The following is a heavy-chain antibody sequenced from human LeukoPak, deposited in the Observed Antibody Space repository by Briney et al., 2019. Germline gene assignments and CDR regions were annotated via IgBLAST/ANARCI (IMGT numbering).Heavy chain of an antibody. CDR1: GFPFSRYV. V-gene: IGHV3-23*01. J-gene: IGHJ3*02. CDR2: TSGSGSST. Sequence: GGSLRLSCAASGFPFSRYVMSWVRQAPGKGLERVSSTSGSGSSTDYADSVKGRFTISRDNSKSTLYLQMNSLRAEDTAIYYCAKNTAFDIWGQGTMVTVSS. CDR3: AKNTAFDI.